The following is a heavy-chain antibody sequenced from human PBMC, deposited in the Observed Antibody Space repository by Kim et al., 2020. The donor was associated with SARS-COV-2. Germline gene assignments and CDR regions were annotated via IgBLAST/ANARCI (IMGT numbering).Heavy chain of an antibody. V-gene: IGHV4-59*08. CDR1: GGSISSYY. CDR3: AGGRYSGSYWRRTFDY. D-gene: IGHD1-26*01. J-gene: IGHJ4*02. CDR2: IYYSGST. Sequence: SETLSLTCTVSGGSISSYYWSWIRQPPGKGLEWIGYIYYSGSTNYNPSLKSRVTISVDTSKNQFSLKLSSVTAADTAVYYCAGGRYSGSYWRRTFDYWGQGTLVTVSS.